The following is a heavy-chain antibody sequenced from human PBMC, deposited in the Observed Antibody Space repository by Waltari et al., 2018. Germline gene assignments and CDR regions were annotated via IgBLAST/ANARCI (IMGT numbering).Heavy chain of an antibody. J-gene: IGHJ4*02. CDR3: ARAGTTLIWGVAE. D-gene: IGHD3-10*01. Sequence: QVQLVQSGAEVKRPGAAVKVSCKASGYTFTDFSMHWVRQAPGQGLEWMGIINPRCGGTTYTQKFQDRVTMTRDTSTNTVYMELSSLRSEDTAVYYCARAGTTLIWGVAEWGQGTLVTVSS. V-gene: IGHV1-46*01. CDR2: INPRCGGT. CDR1: GYTFTDFS.